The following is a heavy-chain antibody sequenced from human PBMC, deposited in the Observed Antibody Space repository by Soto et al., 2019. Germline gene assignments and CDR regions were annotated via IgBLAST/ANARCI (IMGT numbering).Heavy chain of an antibody. J-gene: IGHJ6*02. Sequence: SETLSLTCVVSGGSISGHYWSWIRQPPGKGLVWIGYVYYSGSTYYNPSLKSRATISVDTSKNQFSLKLSSVTAADTAVYYCEFVGDYYGMDVWGQGTTVTVSS. CDR3: EFVGDYYGMDV. CDR1: GGSISGHY. V-gene: IGHV4-59*04. CDR2: VYYSGST.